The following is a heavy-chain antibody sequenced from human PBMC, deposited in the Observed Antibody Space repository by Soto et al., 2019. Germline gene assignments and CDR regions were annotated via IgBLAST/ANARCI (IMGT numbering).Heavy chain of an antibody. D-gene: IGHD2-2*03. J-gene: IGHJ4*02. CDR2: INAGSGKA. Sequence: ASVKVSCKASGYTFTGFPIHCVRQAPGQRLEWMGWINAGSGKAESAQKFQGRVTINRDTSASTVYMELNSLRPEDTAVYYCARVEIVGFDYWGQGTLVTVSS. CDR1: GYTFTGFP. V-gene: IGHV1-3*01. CDR3: ARVEIVGFDY.